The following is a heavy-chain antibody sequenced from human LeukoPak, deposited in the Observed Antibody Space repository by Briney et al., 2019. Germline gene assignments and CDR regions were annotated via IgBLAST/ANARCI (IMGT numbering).Heavy chain of an antibody. J-gene: IGHJ4*02. CDR3: ARDGSSRYSGYEHDY. V-gene: IGHV1-18*01. Sequence: GASVKVSCKASGYTFTSYGISWVRQAPGQGLEWMGWISAYNGNTNYTQKLQGRVTMTTDTSTSTAYMELRSLRSDDTAVYYCARDGSSRYSGYEHDYWGQGTLVTVSS. CDR2: ISAYNGNT. D-gene: IGHD5-12*01. CDR1: GYTFTSYG.